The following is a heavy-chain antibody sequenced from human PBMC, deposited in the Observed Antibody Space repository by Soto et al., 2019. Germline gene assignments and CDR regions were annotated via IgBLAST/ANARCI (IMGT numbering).Heavy chain of an antibody. V-gene: IGHV4-59*01. CDR3: ARRITAAGAYDY. D-gene: IGHD6-13*01. CDR1: GGSISSYY. J-gene: IGHJ4*02. CDR2: IYYSGST. Sequence: PSETLSLTCTVSGGSISSYYWSWIRQPPGKGLEWIGYIYYSGSTNYNPSLKSRVTISVDTSKNQFSLKLSSVTAADTAVYYCARRITAAGAYDYWGQGTLVTVS.